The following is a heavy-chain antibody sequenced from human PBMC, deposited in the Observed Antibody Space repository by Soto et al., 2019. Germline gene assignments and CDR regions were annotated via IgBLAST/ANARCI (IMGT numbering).Heavy chain of an antibody. CDR3: AREIKDDFWSGYPATFDP. CDR1: GFTFSSYW. CDR2: INSDGSST. D-gene: IGHD3-3*01. Sequence: EVQLVEPGGGLVQPGGSLRLSCAASGFTFSSYWMNWVRQAPGKGLVWVSRINSDGSSTSYADSVKGRFTISRDNAKNTLYLQMNSLRAEDTAVYYCAREIKDDFWSGYPATFDPWGQGTLVTVSS. J-gene: IGHJ5*02. V-gene: IGHV3-74*01.